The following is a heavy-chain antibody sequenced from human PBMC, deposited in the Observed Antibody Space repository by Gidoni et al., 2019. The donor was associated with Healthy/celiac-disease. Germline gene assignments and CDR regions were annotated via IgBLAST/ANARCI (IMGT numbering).Heavy chain of an antibody. D-gene: IGHD4-17*01. CDR1: GYSFTSYW. V-gene: IGHV5-51*03. CDR2: IYPGDSDT. CDR3: ARLSDYGDYWAGNWFDP. J-gene: IGHJ5*02. Sequence: EVQLVQSGAEVKKPGESLKISCKGSGYSFTSYWIGWVRQMPGKGLEWMGIIYPGDSDTRYSPSFQGKVTISADKSISTAYLQWSSLKASDTAMYYCARLSDYGDYWAGNWFDPWGQGTLVTVSS.